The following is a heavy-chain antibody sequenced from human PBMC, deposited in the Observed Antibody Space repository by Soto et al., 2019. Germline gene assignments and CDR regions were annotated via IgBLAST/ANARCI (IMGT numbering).Heavy chain of an antibody. J-gene: IGHJ4*02. CDR1: GFTFSSYA. CDR2: ISGSGGST. CDR3: AKDRFPGISRRSPFDY. V-gene: IGHV3-23*01. Sequence: GGSLRLSCAASGFTFSSYAMSWVRQAPGKGLEWVSAISGSGGSTYYADSVKGRFTISRDNSKNTLNLQMNSLRAEETAVYYCAKDRFPGISRRSPFDYWGQGTLVTVSS.